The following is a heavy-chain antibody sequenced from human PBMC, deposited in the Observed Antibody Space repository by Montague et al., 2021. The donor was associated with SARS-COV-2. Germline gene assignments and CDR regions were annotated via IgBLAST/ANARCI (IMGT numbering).Heavy chain of an antibody. D-gene: IGHD3-10*01. V-gene: IGHV4-4*02. Sequence: SETLYLTCAVSGDSIKATDCWSWVRQPPGKGLEWIGEIYDTARTNYNPSLKSRVTLSLDKSNNHISLQVNSVTAADTAVYYCMRAGGFVNRPPVWGQGALVIVSS. CDR1: GDSIKATDC. CDR3: MRAGGFVNRPPV. J-gene: IGHJ4*02. CDR2: IYDTART.